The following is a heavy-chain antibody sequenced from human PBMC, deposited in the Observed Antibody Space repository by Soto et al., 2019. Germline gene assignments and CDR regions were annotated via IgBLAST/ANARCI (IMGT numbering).Heavy chain of an antibody. D-gene: IGHD2-2*01. CDR3: ARDQLRYGMDV. V-gene: IGHV3-66*01. Sequence: GGSLRLSCAASGFTVSSNYMSWVRQAPGKGLEWISIIYSAGNTYYADSVKGRFTISRDNAKNSLYLQMNSLRAEDTAVYYCARDQLRYGMDVWGQGTTVTVSS. J-gene: IGHJ6*02. CDR1: GFTVSSNY. CDR2: IYSAGNT.